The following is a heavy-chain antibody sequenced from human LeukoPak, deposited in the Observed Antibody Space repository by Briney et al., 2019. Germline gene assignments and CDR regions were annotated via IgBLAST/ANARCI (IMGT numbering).Heavy chain of an antibody. CDR1: GFIFSTCG. CDR3: ARDAGSGWPLDY. CDR2: VSGSGDNT. J-gene: IGHJ4*02. V-gene: IGHV3-23*01. Sequence: PGGSLRISCAASGFIFSTCGMAWVRQSPGKGLEWVSTVSGSGDNTHYADSVNDRFTISRDNSKNTLYLQMNSLRAEDTALYYCARDAGSGWPLDYWGQGTLVTVSS. D-gene: IGHD6-19*01.